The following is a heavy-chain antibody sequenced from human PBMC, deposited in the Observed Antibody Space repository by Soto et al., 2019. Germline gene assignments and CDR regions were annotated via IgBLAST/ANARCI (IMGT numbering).Heavy chain of an antibody. V-gene: IGHV1-69*13. Sequence: SVKVSCKASGGTFSSYAISWVRQAPGQGLEWMGGIIPIFGTANYAQKFQGRVTITADGSTSTAYMELSSLRSEDTAVYYCARDGYSHYYYYGMDVWGQGTTVTVSS. J-gene: IGHJ6*02. D-gene: IGHD5-18*01. CDR3: ARDGYSHYYYYGMDV. CDR1: GGTFSSYA. CDR2: IIPIFGTA.